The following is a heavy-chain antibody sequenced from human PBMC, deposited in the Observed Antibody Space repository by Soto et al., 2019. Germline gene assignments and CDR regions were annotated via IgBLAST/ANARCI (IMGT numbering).Heavy chain of an antibody. D-gene: IGHD4-17*01. CDR1: GFTFSSYW. CDR2: INSDGSST. J-gene: IGHJ6*02. V-gene: IGHV3-74*01. CDR3: ARAQDYGDYVFIGYYYGMDV. Sequence: PGGSLRLSCAASGFTFSSYWMHWVRQAPGKGLVWVSRINSDGSSTSYADSVKGRSTISRDNAKNTLYLQMNSLRAEDTAVYYCARAQDYGDYVFIGYYYGMDVWGQGTTVTVSS.